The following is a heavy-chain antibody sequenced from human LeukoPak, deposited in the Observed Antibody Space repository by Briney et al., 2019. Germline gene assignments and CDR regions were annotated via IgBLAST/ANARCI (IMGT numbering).Heavy chain of an antibody. CDR2: IYYSGST. Sequence: SQTLSLTCIVSGGSISNADYYWGWIRQPPGKGVEYIGYIYYSGSTNYNPSLKSRVTISVDTSKNQFSLKLSSVTAADTAVYYCARALGRQHEYFQHWGQGTLVTVSS. V-gene: IGHV4-30-4*01. D-gene: IGHD6-13*01. J-gene: IGHJ1*01. CDR1: GGSISNADYY. CDR3: ARALGRQHEYFQH.